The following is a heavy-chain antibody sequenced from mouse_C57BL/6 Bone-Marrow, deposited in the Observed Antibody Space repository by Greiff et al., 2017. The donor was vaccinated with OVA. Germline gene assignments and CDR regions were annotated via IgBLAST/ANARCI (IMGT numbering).Heavy chain of an antibody. CDR2: ISNLAYSI. CDR1: GFTFSDYG. J-gene: IGHJ4*01. Sequence: EVKLMESGGGLVQPGGSLKLSCAASGFTFSDYGMAWVRQAPRKGPEWVAFISNLAYSIYYADTVTGRFTISRENAKNTLYLEMSSLRSEDTAMYYCARRGYDYAYYAMDYWGQGTSVTVSS. V-gene: IGHV5-15*04. D-gene: IGHD2-4*01. CDR3: ARRGYDYAYYAMDY.